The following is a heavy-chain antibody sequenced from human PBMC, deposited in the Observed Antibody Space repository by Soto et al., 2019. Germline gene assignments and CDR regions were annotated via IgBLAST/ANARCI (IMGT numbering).Heavy chain of an antibody. D-gene: IGHD6-19*01. Sequence: PSETLSLTCTVSGGSMSSYYWSWIRQPPGKGLEWIGYIYYSGGTNYNPSLKSRFTISLDTSKNQFSLKLSSATAADTAVYYCAIYDPGYGRGWVPYLDYGGNGTLFTVPS. CDR3: AIYDPGYGRGWVPYLDY. CDR2: IYYSGGT. J-gene: IGHJ4*01. CDR1: GGSMSSYY. V-gene: IGHV4-59*08.